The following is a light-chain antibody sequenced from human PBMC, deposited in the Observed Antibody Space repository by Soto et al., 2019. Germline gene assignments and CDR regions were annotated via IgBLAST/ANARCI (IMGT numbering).Light chain of an antibody. CDR2: DVS. CDR3: CSYAGSYSYV. V-gene: IGLV2-11*01. Sequence: QSVLTQPHSVSGSPGQSVAISCTGTSSDVGGYNYVSWYQQHPGKAPKLMIYDVSKRPSGVPDRFSGSKSGNTASLTISGLQAEDEDDYYCCSYAGSYSYVLGTGTKVTVL. J-gene: IGLJ1*01. CDR1: SSDVGGYNY.